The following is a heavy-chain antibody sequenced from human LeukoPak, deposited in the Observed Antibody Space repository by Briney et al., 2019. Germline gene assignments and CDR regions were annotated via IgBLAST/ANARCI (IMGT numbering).Heavy chain of an antibody. D-gene: IGHD3-10*01. CDR2: ISNSGSHI. V-gene: IGHV3-21*01. J-gene: IGHJ4*02. CDR3: AKDTITMVRGVVDYYFDY. Sequence: PGGSLRLSCAASGFSFSSYSMNWVRQVPGKGLEWVSSISNSGSHIYYADSLKGRFTISRDNVQNLLYLQMSSLRVEDTAVYYCAKDTITMVRGVVDYYFDYWGQGTLVTVSS. CDR1: GFSFSSYS.